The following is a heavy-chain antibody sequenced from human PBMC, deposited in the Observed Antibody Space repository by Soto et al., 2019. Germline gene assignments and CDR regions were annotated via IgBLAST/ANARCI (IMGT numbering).Heavy chain of an antibody. V-gene: IGHV1-69*13. J-gene: IGHJ4*02. D-gene: IGHD6-19*01. CDR2: IIPIFGTK. CDR1: GGTFSSYP. Sequence: GASVKVSCQASGGTFSSYPLSWVRQAPGQGLEWMGGIIPIFGTKKYAQKFQGRVTIIADESTTTAHMELSSLRSEDTAVYYCAMIDYSSGSDYWGQGTLVTVSS. CDR3: AMIDYSSGSDY.